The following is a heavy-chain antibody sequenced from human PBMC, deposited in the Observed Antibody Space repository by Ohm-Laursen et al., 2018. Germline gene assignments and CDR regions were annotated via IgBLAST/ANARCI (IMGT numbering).Heavy chain of an antibody. CDR1: GYTFTSYG. J-gene: IGHJ4*02. Sequence: ASVKVSCKGSGYTFTSYGISWVRQAPGQGLEWMGWINPNSGGANYAQKSQGRVTMTRDTSISTAYMELSGLRSDDTAVYYCAYDYSSGWYTFDYWGQGTLVTVSS. D-gene: IGHD6-19*01. CDR3: AYDYSSGWYTFDY. V-gene: IGHV1-2*02. CDR2: INPNSGGA.